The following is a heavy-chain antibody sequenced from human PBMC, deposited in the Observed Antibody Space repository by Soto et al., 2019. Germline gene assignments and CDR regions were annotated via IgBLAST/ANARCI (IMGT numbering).Heavy chain of an antibody. CDR1: GGTFSSYA. Sequence: SLKVSCKASGGTFSSYAISWVRQAPGQGLEWMGGIIPIFGTANYAQKFQGRVTITADESTSTAYMELSSLRSEDTAVYYCALRDIVVVPADIGAFDIWGQGTMVTVSS. CDR2: IIPIFGTA. CDR3: ALRDIVVVPADIGAFDI. J-gene: IGHJ3*02. D-gene: IGHD2-2*01. V-gene: IGHV1-69*13.